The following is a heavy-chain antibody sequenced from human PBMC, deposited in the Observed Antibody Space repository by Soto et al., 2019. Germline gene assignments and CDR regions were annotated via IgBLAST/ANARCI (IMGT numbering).Heavy chain of an antibody. D-gene: IGHD3-22*01. J-gene: IGHJ3*01. Sequence: GGSLRLSCAVSGFIFSRYSMNWVRQAPGKGLEWVSSIGTSGSYIYDTDSVKGRFTISRDNTKDSLYLQMNSLRAEDTAVYYCARDQLYYNDISGRPLNAFDVWGQGTMVTV. CDR1: GFIFSRYS. V-gene: IGHV3-21*01. CDR3: ARDQLYYNDISGRPLNAFDV. CDR2: IGTSGSYI.